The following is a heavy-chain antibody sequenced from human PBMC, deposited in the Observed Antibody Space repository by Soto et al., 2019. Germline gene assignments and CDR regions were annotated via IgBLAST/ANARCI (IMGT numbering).Heavy chain of an antibody. CDR2: ISGSGGST. Sequence: EVQLLESGGGLVQPGGSLRLSCAASGFTFSSYAMSWVRQAPGKGLEWVSAISGSGGSTYYADSVKGRFTISRDNSKNTLYLQMNSLRAEDTAVYYCAKEEYHRDYVLGAFDIWGQGTMVTVSS. V-gene: IGHV3-23*01. CDR1: GFTFSSYA. J-gene: IGHJ3*02. CDR3: AKEEYHRDYVLGAFDI. D-gene: IGHD4-17*01.